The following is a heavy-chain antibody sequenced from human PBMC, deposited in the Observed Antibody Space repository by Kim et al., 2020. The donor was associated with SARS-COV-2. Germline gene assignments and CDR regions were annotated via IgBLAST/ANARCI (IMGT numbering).Heavy chain of an antibody. J-gene: IGHJ4*02. D-gene: IGHD2-2*02. Sequence: CADAVEGRFTISRDNAKNSVYVHVNRLRAGDTAVYYCATDQPNILDCDYWGQGTLVTVSS. V-gene: IGHV3-48*03. CDR3: ATDQPNILDCDY.